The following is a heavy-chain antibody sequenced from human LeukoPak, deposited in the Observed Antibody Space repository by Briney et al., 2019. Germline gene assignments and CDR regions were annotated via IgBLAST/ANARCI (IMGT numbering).Heavy chain of an antibody. CDR1: GFTFSSYW. CDR3: ARENLSGYGWFDP. Sequence: GGSLRLSCAASGFTFSSYWVSWVRQAPGKGLEWVANIKQDGSEKYYVDSVKGRFTISRDNAKNSLYLQMNSLRAEDTAVYYCARENLSGYGWFDPWGQGTLVTVSS. V-gene: IGHV3-7*01. D-gene: IGHD2-15*01. J-gene: IGHJ5*02. CDR2: IKQDGSEK.